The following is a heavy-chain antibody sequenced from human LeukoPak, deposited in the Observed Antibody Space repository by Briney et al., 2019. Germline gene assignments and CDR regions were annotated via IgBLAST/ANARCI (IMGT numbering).Heavy chain of an antibody. V-gene: IGHV4-39*01. D-gene: IGHD5-18*01. Sequence: SETLSLTCTVSGGSISSSSYYWGWICQPPGKGLEWIGSIYYSGTTYYNPSLKSRVTISVDTSNNQFSLKLNSVTAADTAVYYCARRPIQLWPRTYYYYMDVWGKGTTVTISS. CDR1: GGSISSSSYY. J-gene: IGHJ6*03. CDR2: IYYSGTT. CDR3: ARRPIQLWPRTYYYYMDV.